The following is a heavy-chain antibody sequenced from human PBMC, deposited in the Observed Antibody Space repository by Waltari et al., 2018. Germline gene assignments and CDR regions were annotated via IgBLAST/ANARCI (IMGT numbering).Heavy chain of an antibody. D-gene: IGHD3-10*01. Sequence: QLQLVQSGAEVRKPGASMKVSCKASPYTFTAYYLDWVRQAPGQGLEWMGWINPDTGATDYAQNFQGRVTMTRDTSTSTAYMELTRLTSDDTAVYYCARRGHRGRPGYMDVRGKGTAVTVSS. CDR3: ARRGHRGRPGYMDV. J-gene: IGHJ6*04. CDR1: PYTFTAYY. V-gene: IGHV1-2*02. CDR2: INPDTGAT.